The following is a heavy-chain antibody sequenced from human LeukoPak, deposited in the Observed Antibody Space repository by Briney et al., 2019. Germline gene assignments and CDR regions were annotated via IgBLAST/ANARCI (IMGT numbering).Heavy chain of an antibody. Sequence: GGSLRLSCAASGFTVSSNYLSWVRQAPGKGLEWVSILYSGGSTYFADSVKGRFTISRDDSKNTLYLQMNSLRADDTAVYYCAKYSGYYFDYWGQGTLVTVSS. V-gene: IGHV3-53*01. J-gene: IGHJ4*02. CDR2: LYSGGST. CDR1: GFTVSSNY. D-gene: IGHD3-22*01. CDR3: AKYSGYYFDY.